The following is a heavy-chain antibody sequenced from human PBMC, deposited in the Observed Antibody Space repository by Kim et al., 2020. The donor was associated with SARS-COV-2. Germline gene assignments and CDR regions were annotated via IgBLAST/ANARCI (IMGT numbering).Heavy chain of an antibody. D-gene: IGHD2-2*01. CDR2: IWYDGSNK. Sequence: GGSLRLSCAASGFTFSSYGMHWVRQAPGKGLEWVAVIWYDGSNKYYADSVKGRFTISRDNSKNTLYLQMNSLRAEDTAVYYCAKVGVGCSSTSCSNYYYGMDVCGQGTPVTVTS. CDR3: AKVGVGCSSTSCSNYYYGMDV. J-gene: IGHJ6*02. V-gene: IGHV3-33*06. CDR1: GFTFSSYG.